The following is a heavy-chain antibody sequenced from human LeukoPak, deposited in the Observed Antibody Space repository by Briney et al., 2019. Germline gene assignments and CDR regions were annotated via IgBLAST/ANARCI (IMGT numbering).Heavy chain of an antibody. CDR2: IRYDGSNK. Sequence: GGSLRLSCAASGFTFSSNCMHWVRQAPGRVREWVAFIRYDGSNKYYSDSVKGRFTISRDNSKNTLYLQMNSLRAEDTAVYYCAIWERTRRYYFDYWGQGTLVTVSS. J-gene: IGHJ4*02. CDR3: AIWERTRRYYFDY. CDR1: GFTFSSNC. V-gene: IGHV3-30*02. D-gene: IGHD1-26*01.